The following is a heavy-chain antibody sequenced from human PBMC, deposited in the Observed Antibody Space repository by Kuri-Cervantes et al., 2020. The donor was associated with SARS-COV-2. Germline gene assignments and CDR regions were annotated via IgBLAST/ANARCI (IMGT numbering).Heavy chain of an antibody. J-gene: IGHJ4*02. Sequence: LSLTCAASGFTFSSYEMNWVRQTPGKGLEWVSYISSTGDTIYYADSVKGRFTISRDNAKNSLYLQMSSLRAEDTAVYYCTRWRVGAKTWGQGTLVTVSS. D-gene: IGHD1-26*01. CDR1: GFTFSSYE. CDR3: TRWRVGAKT. V-gene: IGHV3-48*03. CDR2: ISSTGDTI.